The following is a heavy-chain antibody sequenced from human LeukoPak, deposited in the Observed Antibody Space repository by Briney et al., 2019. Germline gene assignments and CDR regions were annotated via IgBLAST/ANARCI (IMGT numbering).Heavy chain of an antibody. CDR2: IKQDESDK. D-gene: IGHD3-22*01. Sequence: GGSLRLSCAASGFTFSTYWMAWVRQAPGKGLEWVANIKQDESDKNYVDSVKGRFTISRDNAKNSLYLQMNSLRAEDTAVYYCARDYADSSAYMEGWYYGMDVWGQGTTVTVSS. V-gene: IGHV3-7*01. CDR1: GFTFSTYW. CDR3: ARDYADSSAYMEGWYYGMDV. J-gene: IGHJ6*02.